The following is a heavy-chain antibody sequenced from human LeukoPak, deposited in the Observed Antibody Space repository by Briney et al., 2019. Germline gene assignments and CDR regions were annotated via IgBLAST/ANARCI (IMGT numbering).Heavy chain of an antibody. J-gene: IGHJ4*02. CDR2: ISSSSSYT. CDR1: GFTFSDYY. V-gene: IGHV3-11*06. CDR3: AREWPMTPYFDY. D-gene: IGHD5-24*01. Sequence: GGSLRLSCAASGFTFSDYYMTWIRRAPGKGLEWVSYISSSSSYTNYADSVKGRFTISRDNSKNTLYLQMNSLRAEDTAVYYCAREWPMTPYFDYWGQGTLVTVSS.